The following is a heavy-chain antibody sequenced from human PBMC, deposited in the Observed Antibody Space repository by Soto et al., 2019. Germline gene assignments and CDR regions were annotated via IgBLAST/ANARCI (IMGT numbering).Heavy chain of an antibody. CDR3: ARLTRYCSGGSCNSYGMDV. CDR1: GYSFTSYW. D-gene: IGHD2-15*01. J-gene: IGHJ6*02. Sequence: PGESLKISCKGSGYSFTSYWIGWVRQMPGKGLEWMGIIYPGDSDTRYSPSFQGQVTISADKSINTAYLQWSSLKASDTAMYYCARLTRYCSGGSCNSYGMDVWGQGTTVTVSS. V-gene: IGHV5-51*01. CDR2: IYPGDSDT.